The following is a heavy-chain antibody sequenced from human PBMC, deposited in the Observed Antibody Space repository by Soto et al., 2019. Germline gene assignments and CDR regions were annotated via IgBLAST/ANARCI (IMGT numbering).Heavy chain of an antibody. CDR2: IRSKANSYAT. V-gene: IGHV3-73*01. CDR1: GFTFSGSA. J-gene: IGHJ6*02. CDR3: TRQRFSSSGGPPGYYYYYGMDV. D-gene: IGHD6-19*01. Sequence: GGSLRLSCAASGFTFSGSAMHWVRQASGKGLEWVGRIRSKANSYATAYAASVKGRFTISRDDSKNTAYLQMNSLKTEDTAVYYCTRQRFSSSGGPPGYYYYYGMDVWGQGTTVTVSS.